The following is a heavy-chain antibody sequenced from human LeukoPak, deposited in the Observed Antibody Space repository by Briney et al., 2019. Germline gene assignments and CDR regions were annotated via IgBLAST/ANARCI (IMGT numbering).Heavy chain of an antibody. CDR3: ARGSIVVVPAAHFDY. CDR2: ISSSSNCK. D-gene: IGHD2-2*01. CDR1: GFTFSSYS. Sequence: PGGSLRLSCAASGFTFSSYSMNWVRQAPGKGLEWVSSISSSSNCKYYADSVKGRFTISRDNAKNSLYLQMNSLRAEDTAVYYCARGSIVVVPAAHFDYWGQGTLVTVSS. J-gene: IGHJ4*02. V-gene: IGHV3-21*01.